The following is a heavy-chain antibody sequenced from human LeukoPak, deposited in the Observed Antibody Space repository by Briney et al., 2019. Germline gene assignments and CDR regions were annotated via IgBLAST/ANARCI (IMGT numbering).Heavy chain of an antibody. V-gene: IGHV1-46*01. CDR2: INPSGGST. CDR1: GYTFTSYY. Sequence: ASVKVSRKASGYTFTSYYMHWVRQAPGQGLEWMGIINPSGGSTSYAQKFQGRVTMTRDTSTSTVYMELSSLRSEDTAVYYCARDLAAVPNSSGYDDYWGQGTLVTVSS. J-gene: IGHJ4*02. CDR3: ARDLAAVPNSSGYDDY. D-gene: IGHD3-22*01.